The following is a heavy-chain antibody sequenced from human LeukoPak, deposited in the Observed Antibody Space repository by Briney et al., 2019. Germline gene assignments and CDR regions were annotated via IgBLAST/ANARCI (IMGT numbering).Heavy chain of an antibody. V-gene: IGHV1-46*03. CDR3: ARSAGYNWFDP. D-gene: IGHD6-13*01. J-gene: IGHJ5*02. CDR2: INPSGGST. CDR1: GYTFTSYY. Sequence: ASVKVSCRASGYTFTSYYMHWVRQAPGQGLEWMGIINPSGGSTSYAQKFQGRVTMTRDTSTSTVYMELSSLRSEDAAVYYCARSAGYNWFDPWGQGTLVTVSS.